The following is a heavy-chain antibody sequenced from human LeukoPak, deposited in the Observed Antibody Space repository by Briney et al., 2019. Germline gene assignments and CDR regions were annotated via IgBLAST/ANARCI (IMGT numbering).Heavy chain of an antibody. CDR2: INPSGGST. CDR1: GYSFTSYD. D-gene: IGHD5-24*01. V-gene: IGHV1-46*01. Sequence: GASVKVSCKASGYSFTSYDMNWVRQTPGQGLEWMGIINPSGGSTSYAQKFQGRVTMTRDMSTSTVYMELSSLRSEDTAVYYCARSGRDGYKDYWYFDLWGRGTLVTVSS. CDR3: ARSGRDGYKDYWYFDL. J-gene: IGHJ2*01.